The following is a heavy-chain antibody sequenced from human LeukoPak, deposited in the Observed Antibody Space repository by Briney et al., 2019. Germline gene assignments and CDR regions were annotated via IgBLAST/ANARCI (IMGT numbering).Heavy chain of an antibody. V-gene: IGHV3-23*01. CDR1: GFTFSSYA. J-gene: IGHJ4*02. CDR3: AKDPLGEWEPLWD. D-gene: IGHD1-26*01. CDR2: ISGSGGST. Sequence: GGSLRPSCAASGFTFSSYAVSWVRQAPGKGLEWVSAISGSGGSTYYADSVKGRFTISRDNSKNTLYLQMNSLRAEDTAVYYCAKDPLGEWEPLWDWGQGTLVTVSS.